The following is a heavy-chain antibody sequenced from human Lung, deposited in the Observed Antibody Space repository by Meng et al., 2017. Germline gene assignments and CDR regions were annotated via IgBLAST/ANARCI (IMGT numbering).Heavy chain of an antibody. D-gene: IGHD1-1*01. V-gene: IGHV3-74*01. CDR2: INRDGTKP. J-gene: IGHJ1*01. Sequence: EVPLVESGGGLVPPGGSLGLSCAASGFTFTDHWTHWVRQGPGKGLVWVPRINRDGTKPTYADSVKGRFTISRDNAKNTLYLQMNNLRAEDTAFYYCTNDRLNHWGQGALVTVSS. CDR1: GFTFTDHW. CDR3: TNDRLNH.